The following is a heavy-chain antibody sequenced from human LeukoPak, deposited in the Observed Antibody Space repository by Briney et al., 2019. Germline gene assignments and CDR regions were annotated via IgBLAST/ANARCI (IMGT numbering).Heavy chain of an antibody. D-gene: IGHD3-9*01. J-gene: IGHJ4*02. CDR1: GFTFSSYG. Sequence: GGSLRLSCAASGFTFSSYGMNWVRQAPGQGLEWVSYISSTSGTIYYADSVKGRFTISRDNAKTSLYLQMNSLRDEDTAVYYCARDRDWAFDYWGQGTLITVSS. V-gene: IGHV3-48*02. CDR2: ISSTSGTI. CDR3: ARDRDWAFDY.